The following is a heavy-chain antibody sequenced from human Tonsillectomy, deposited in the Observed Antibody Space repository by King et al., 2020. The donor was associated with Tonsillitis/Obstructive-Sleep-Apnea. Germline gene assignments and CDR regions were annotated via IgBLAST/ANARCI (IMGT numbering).Heavy chain of an antibody. Sequence: QLQESGPGLVKPSETLSLTCTVSGGSISSYYWSWIRQPPGKGLEWIGYIYYSGSTNYNPSLKSRVTISVDTSKNQFSLKLSSVTAADTAVYYCARQAGYSYALNWFDPWGQGTLVTVSS. D-gene: IGHD5-18*01. CDR2: IYYSGST. CDR3: ARQAGYSYALNWFDP. J-gene: IGHJ5*02. CDR1: GGSISSYY. V-gene: IGHV4-59*08.